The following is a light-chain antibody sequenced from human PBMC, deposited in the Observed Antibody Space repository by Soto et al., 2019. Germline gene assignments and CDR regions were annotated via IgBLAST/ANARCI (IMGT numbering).Light chain of an antibody. V-gene: IGKV3-20*01. CDR2: GAF. CDR3: QQYASSPPWA. Sequence: EIVLTHSPGTLSLSPVEISTLSCRAIQSVRSGYLAWYQQKPGQAPRLLIYGAFSRATGIPDRFRGSGSGTDFSLTISRLEPEDFAVYYCQQYASSPPWAFGQGTKVDIK. J-gene: IGKJ1*01. CDR1: QSVRSGY.